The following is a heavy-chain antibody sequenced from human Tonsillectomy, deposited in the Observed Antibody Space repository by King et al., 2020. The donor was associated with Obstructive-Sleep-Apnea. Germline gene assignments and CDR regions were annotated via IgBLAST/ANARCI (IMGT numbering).Heavy chain of an antibody. CDR1: GYSISGGYY. CDR3: ARDDGD. J-gene: IGHJ4*02. D-gene: IGHD4-17*01. CDR2: IHLSGST. Sequence: VQLQESGPGLVKPSETLSLTCTVSGYSISGGYYWGWIRQTPGKGLEWIGTIHLSGSTYYNPSLKSRVTITMDTSKNQLSLMLRSVTAADTAVYYCARDDGDWGRGTLVTVSS. V-gene: IGHV4-38-2*02.